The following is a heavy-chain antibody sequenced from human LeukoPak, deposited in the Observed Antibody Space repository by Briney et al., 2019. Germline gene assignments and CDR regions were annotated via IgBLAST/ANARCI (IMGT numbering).Heavy chain of an antibody. J-gene: IGHJ5*02. CDR1: GYTLTWYY. D-gene: IGHD3-16*02. CDR3: ARDKLGLGELSLYDQ. CDR2: MNPNSGGT. V-gene: IGHV1-2*02. Sequence: ASVTVSCKASGYTLTWYYMHWVRQAPGQGLEWMGWMNPNSGGTKYAQKFQGRVTMTRDTSISTAYMELSRLRSDDPAMYYCARDKLGLGELSLYDQWGQGTLVTVFS.